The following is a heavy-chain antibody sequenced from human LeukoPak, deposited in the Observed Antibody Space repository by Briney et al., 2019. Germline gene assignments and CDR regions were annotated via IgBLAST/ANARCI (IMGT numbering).Heavy chain of an antibody. D-gene: IGHD6-13*01. Sequence: AGGSLRLSCAASGFTFSSYSMNWVRQAPGKGLEWVSSISSSSSYIYYADSVKGRFTISRDNAKNSLYLQTNSLRAEDTAVYYCARSIAAAGTWYYYYMDVWGKGTTVTVSS. CDR1: GFTFSSYS. CDR2: ISSSSSYI. CDR3: ARSIAAAGTWYYYYMDV. J-gene: IGHJ6*03. V-gene: IGHV3-21*01.